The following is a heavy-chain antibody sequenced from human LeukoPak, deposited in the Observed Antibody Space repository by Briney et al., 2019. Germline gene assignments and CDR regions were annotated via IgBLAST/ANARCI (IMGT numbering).Heavy chain of an antibody. CDR1: GFTFSSYA. Sequence: GGSLRLSCAASGFTFSSYAMSWVRQAPGKGLEWVSAISGSGGSTYYADSVKGRFTISRDDSKNTLYLQMNSLRAEDTAVYYCAKSQGWLRFHFDYWGQGTLVTVSS. D-gene: IGHD5-12*01. V-gene: IGHV3-23*01. CDR2: ISGSGGST. CDR3: AKSQGWLRFHFDY. J-gene: IGHJ4*02.